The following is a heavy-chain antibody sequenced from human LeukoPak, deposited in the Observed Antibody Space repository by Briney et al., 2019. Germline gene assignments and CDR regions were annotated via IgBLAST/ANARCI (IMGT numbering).Heavy chain of an antibody. CDR2: IYHSGST. D-gene: IGHD4-11*01. CDR1: GYSISSGYY. Sequence: SETLSLTCAVSGYSISSGYYWGWIRQPPGKGLEWIGSIYHSGSTYYNPSLKSRVTISVDTSKNQFSLKLSSVTAADTAVYYCARAFSGYHSKSGGIDYWGQGTLVTVSS. V-gene: IGHV4-38-2*01. CDR3: ARAFSGYHSKSGGIDY. J-gene: IGHJ4*02.